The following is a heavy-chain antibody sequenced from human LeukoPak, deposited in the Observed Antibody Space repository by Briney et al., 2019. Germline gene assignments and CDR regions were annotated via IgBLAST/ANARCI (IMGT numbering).Heavy chain of an antibody. CDR2: IYYSGST. CDR3: ARDRGSGYYQFDY. Sequence: SETLSLTCTVSGGSISSYYWSWIRQPPGKGLEWIGYIYYSGSTNYNPSLKSRVTISVDTSKNQFSLKLSSVTAADTAVYYCARDRGSGYYQFDYWGQGTLVTVSS. J-gene: IGHJ4*02. D-gene: IGHD3-22*01. CDR1: GGSISSYY. V-gene: IGHV4-59*01.